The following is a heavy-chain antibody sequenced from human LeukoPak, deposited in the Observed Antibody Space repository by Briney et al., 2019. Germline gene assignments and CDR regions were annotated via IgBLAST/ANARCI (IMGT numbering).Heavy chain of an antibody. CDR1: GGFISSDGYY. D-gene: IGHD4-11*01. CDR3: ARAGHYRFDP. CDR2: IYYTWTT. V-gene: IGHV4-31*03. J-gene: IGHJ5*02. Sequence: SETLSLTCTVSGGFISSDGYYWSWIRQLPGKGLEWIAYIYYTWTTYYNPSLQSRVSISIDTSKNQFSLKLNSVTAADTAVYYRARAGHYRFDPWGQVTLVTVSS.